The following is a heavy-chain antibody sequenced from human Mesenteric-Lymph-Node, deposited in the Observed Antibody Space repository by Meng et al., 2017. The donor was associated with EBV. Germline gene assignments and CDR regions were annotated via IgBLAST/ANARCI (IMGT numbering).Heavy chain of an antibody. CDR2: VFYSGST. J-gene: IGHJ4*02. CDR1: GDSISSIYC. Sequence: QLQLQESGPGLVKPSETLSLTCTVSGDSISSIYCWNWIRQSPGKGLEWIGSVFYSGSTYYNPSLKSRVTISVDTSTGEFSLKLTSVTAADTAIYYCARDELMVRGLFDSWGQGTLVTVSS. CDR3: ARDELMVRGLFDS. V-gene: IGHV4-39*07. D-gene: IGHD3-10*01.